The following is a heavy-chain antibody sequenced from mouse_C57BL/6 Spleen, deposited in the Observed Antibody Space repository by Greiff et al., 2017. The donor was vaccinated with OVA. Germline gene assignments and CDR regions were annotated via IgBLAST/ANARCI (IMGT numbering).Heavy chain of an antibody. CDR3: ARGGITTVVDAMDY. CDR2: IYPSDSET. CDR1: GYTFTSYW. Sequence: QVQLQQPGAELVRPGSSVKLSCKASGYTFTSYWMDWVKQRPGQGLEWIGNIYPSDSETHYNQKFKDKATLTVDKSSSTAYMQLSSLTSEDSAVDYCARGGITTVVDAMDYWGQGTSVTVSS. J-gene: IGHJ4*01. D-gene: IGHD1-1*01. V-gene: IGHV1-61*01.